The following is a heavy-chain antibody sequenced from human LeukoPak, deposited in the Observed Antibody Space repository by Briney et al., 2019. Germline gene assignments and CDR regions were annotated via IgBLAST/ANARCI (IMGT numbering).Heavy chain of an antibody. CDR3: AKRSYYYYMDV. CDR2: IKQDGSEK. J-gene: IGHJ6*03. CDR1: GFTFSSYW. D-gene: IGHD6-6*01. V-gene: IGHV3-7*01. Sequence: GGSLRLSCAASGFTFSSYWMSWVRQAPGKGLEWVANIKQDGSEKYYVDSVKGRFTTSRDNAKNSLYLQMNSLRAEDTAVYYCAKRSYYYYMDVWGKGTTVTVSS.